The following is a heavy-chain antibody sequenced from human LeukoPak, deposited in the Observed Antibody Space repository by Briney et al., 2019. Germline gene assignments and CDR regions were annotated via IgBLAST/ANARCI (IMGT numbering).Heavy chain of an antibody. Sequence: PGGSLRLSCAASGFTVSSNYMSWVRQAPGKGLEWVSVIYSGGSTYYADSVKGRFTISRDNSKNTLYLQMSSLRAEDTAVYYCARDSCSGGSCSMDVWGQGTTVTVSS. CDR1: GFTVSSNY. CDR3: ARDSCSGGSCSMDV. J-gene: IGHJ6*02. D-gene: IGHD2-15*01. CDR2: IYSGGST. V-gene: IGHV3-53*01.